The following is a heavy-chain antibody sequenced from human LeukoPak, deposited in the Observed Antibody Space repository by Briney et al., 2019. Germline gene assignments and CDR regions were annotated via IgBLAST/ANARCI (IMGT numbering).Heavy chain of an antibody. V-gene: IGHV3-21*01. CDR2: ISSSSSYI. Sequence: PGGSLRLSCAASGFTFSSYSMNWVRQAPGKGLEWVSSISSSSSYIYYADSVKGRFTISRDNAKNSLYLQMNSLRAEDTAVYYCAREGMITFGGVIALYFDYWGQGTLVTVSS. CDR3: AREGMITFGGVIALYFDY. CDR1: GFTFSSYS. J-gene: IGHJ4*02. D-gene: IGHD3-16*02.